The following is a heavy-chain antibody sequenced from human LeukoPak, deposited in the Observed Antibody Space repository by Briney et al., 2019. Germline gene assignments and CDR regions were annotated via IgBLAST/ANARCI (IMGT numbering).Heavy chain of an antibody. Sequence: SETLSLTCTVSGGSISSYYWSWIRQPPGKGLEWIGYIYYSGRTNYNPSLKSRVTISVDTSKNQFSLKLSSVTAADTAVSYCALMRFALDVWGKGTTVPVPP. V-gene: IGHV4-59*01. CDR1: GGSISSYY. CDR2: IYYSGRT. J-gene: IGHJ6*04. D-gene: IGHD3-16*01. CDR3: ALMRFALDV.